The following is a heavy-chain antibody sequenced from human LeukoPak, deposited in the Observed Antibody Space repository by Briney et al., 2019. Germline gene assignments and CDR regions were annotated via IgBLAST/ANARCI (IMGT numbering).Heavy chain of an antibody. CDR2: INPNSGAA. CDR1: GYTFTGYF. D-gene: IGHD3-22*01. CDR3: ASWGYYDSSGYHPSRFDY. V-gene: IGHV1-2*02. Sequence: AASVKVSCKTSGYTFTGYFIHWVRQAPGQGPEWMGWINPNSGAATYAQKFLGRVTMTRDTSINIASMELSRLRSDDTAVYYCASWGYYDSSGYHPSRFDYWGQGTLVTVSS. J-gene: IGHJ4*02.